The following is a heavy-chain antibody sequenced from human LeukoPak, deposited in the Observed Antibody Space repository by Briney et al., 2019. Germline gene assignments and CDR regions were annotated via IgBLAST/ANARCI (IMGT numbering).Heavy chain of an antibody. CDR3: AKLWRSGYYYFDY. J-gene: IGHJ4*02. V-gene: IGHV3-23*01. Sequence: PGGSLRLSCAASGFTFSSYAMSWVRQAPGKGLEWVSAISGSGGSAYYADSVKGRFTISRDNSKNTLYLQMNSLRAEDTAVYYCAKLWRSGYYYFDYWGQGTLVTVSS. CDR1: GFTFSSYA. CDR2: ISGSGGSA. D-gene: IGHD3-22*01.